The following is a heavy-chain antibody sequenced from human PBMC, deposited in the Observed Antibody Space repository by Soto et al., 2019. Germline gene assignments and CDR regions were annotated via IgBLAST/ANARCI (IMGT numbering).Heavy chain of an antibody. CDR2: IYFSGST. CDR1: GVSMSSGGVY. D-gene: IGHD1-20*01. J-gene: IGHJ4*02. Sequence: QVQLQESGPGLVKPSLTLSLTCTVSGVSMSSGGVYCNWIRQHPEKGLEWIGYIYFSGSTLYNPSLKSRLTISVDTSKNQFSLKLRSVTAADTAVYYCARARGAMYNRSRKSYFDYWGQGTEVTVSS. CDR3: ARARGAMYNRSRKSYFDY. V-gene: IGHV4-31*03.